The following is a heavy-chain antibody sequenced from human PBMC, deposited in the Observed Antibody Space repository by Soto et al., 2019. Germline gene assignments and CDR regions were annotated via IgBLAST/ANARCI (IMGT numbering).Heavy chain of an antibody. CDR2: ISYDESNK. J-gene: IGHJ4*02. CDR3: ARDPLLRYFDWLLDY. Sequence: GGSLRLSCAASGFTFSSYAMHWVRQAPGQGLGWVAVISYDESNKYYADSVKGRFTISRDNSKNTLYLQMNSLRAEDTAVYYCARDPLLRYFDWLLDYWGQGTLVTVSS. CDR1: GFTFSSYA. D-gene: IGHD3-9*01. V-gene: IGHV3-30-3*01.